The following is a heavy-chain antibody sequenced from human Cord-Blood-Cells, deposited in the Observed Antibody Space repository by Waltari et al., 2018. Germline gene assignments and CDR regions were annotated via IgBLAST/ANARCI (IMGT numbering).Heavy chain of an antibody. Sequence: ISWVRQAPGQGLEWMGGIIPIFGTANYAQKFQGRVTITADESTSTAYMELSSLRSEDTAVYYCARSRDYYDSSGFDYWGQGTLVTVSS. CDR2: IIPIFGTA. V-gene: IGHV1-69*01. J-gene: IGHJ4*02. CDR3: ARSRDYYDSSGFDY. D-gene: IGHD3-22*01.